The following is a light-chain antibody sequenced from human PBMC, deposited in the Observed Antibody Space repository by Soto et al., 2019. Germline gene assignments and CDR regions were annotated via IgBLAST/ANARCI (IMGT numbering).Light chain of an antibody. Sequence: QSVLTQSASVSGSPGQSITISCTGSSRDVGNYNLVSWYQQHPGKAPKLMIYEVSKWPSGVANRFSGSKSGNTASLTISGLQAEDEADYYCCSYAGSSTYVVFGGGTKLTVL. J-gene: IGLJ2*01. V-gene: IGLV2-23*02. CDR1: SRDVGNYNL. CDR2: EVS. CDR3: CSYAGSSTYVV.